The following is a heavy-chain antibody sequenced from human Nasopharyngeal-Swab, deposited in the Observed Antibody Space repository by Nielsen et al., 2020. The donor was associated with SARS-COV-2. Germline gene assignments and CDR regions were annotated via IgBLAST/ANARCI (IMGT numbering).Heavy chain of an antibody. J-gene: IGHJ4*02. CDR3: ARGHHYYGSGFQDY. D-gene: IGHD3-10*01. Sequence: LRLSCTVSGGSISSGDYYWIWIRQPPGKGLEWIGYIYYSGSTYYNPSLESRVTISVDTSKNQFSLKLSSVTAADTAVYYCARGHHYYGSGFQDYWGQGTLVTVSS. CDR2: IYYSGST. CDR1: GGSISSGDYY. V-gene: IGHV4-30-4*01.